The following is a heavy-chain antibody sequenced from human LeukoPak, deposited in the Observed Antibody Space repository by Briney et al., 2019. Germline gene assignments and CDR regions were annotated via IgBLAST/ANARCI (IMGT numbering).Heavy chain of an antibody. D-gene: IGHD1-26*01. CDR3: ARGGGSSDY. J-gene: IGHJ4*02. CDR2: IKHDGTEK. Sequence: GGSLILSCAASGFTFSSYWMSWVRQAPGKGLEWVANIKHDGTEKNYVDSVKGRFTISRDNAENSLFLQMISLRAEDTAVYYCARGGGSSDYWGQGTLVTVSS. CDR1: GFTFSSYW. V-gene: IGHV3-7*05.